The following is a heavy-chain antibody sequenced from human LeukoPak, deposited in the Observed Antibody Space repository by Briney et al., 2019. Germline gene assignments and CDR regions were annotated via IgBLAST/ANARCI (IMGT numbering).Heavy chain of an antibody. CDR2: IWYDGSNK. CDR3: ASWVSDLDFDC. D-gene: IGHD2-21*02. J-gene: IGHJ4*02. Sequence: PGGSLRLSCAASGFTFSSYGMHWVRQAPGEGLEGGAVIWYDGSNKYYEDSVEVRFTIPRDNSKNTLYLQMNGLRAEDTAVCYCASWVSDLDFDCWGQGTLVAVSS. V-gene: IGHV3-33*01. CDR1: GFTFSSYG.